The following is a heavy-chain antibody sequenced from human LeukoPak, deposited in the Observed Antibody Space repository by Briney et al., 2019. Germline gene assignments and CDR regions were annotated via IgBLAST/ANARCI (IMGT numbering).Heavy chain of an antibody. CDR2: INHYGST. V-gene: IGHV4-34*01. CDR3: ARDSGVIHTFDI. D-gene: IGHD3-22*01. J-gene: IGHJ3*02. CDR1: GGSFSGYY. Sequence: PSETLSLTCAVYGGSFSGYYWSWIRQPPGKGLEWIGEINHYGSTNYNPSLKSRVTISVDTSKNQFSLKLSSVTAADTAVYYCARDSGVIHTFDIWGQGTMVTVSS.